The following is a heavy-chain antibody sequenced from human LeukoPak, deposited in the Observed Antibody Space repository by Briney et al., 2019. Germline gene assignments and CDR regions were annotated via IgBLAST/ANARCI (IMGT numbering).Heavy chain of an antibody. Sequence: PSETLSLTCTVSGGSISTYYGNWIRQAPGKGLEWIGYIYYSGSTNYNPSLKSRVTMSVDTSRNQFSLKLSSVTAADTAVYYCARAQVDYKNGPGSRGYYSYGMDVWGQGTTVTVSS. CDR1: GGSISTYY. D-gene: IGHD2-15*01. J-gene: IGHJ6*02. CDR3: ARAQVDYKNGPGSRGYYSYGMDV. V-gene: IGHV4-59*01. CDR2: IYYSGST.